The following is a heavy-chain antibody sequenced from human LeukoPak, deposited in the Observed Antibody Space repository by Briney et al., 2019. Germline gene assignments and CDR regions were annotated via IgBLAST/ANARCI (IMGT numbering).Heavy chain of an antibody. Sequence: GGSLRLSCAASGFTFSSYWMSWVRQAPGKGLEWVANIKQDGSERYYVDSVKGRFTISRDNAKNSLYLQMNSLRAEDTAVYYCARGLGLEPRYSSGWMTYYYYGMDVWGQGTTVTVSS. CDR3: ARGLGLEPRYSSGWMTYYYYGMDV. D-gene: IGHD6-19*01. J-gene: IGHJ6*02. V-gene: IGHV3-7*01. CDR2: IKQDGSER. CDR1: GFTFSSYW.